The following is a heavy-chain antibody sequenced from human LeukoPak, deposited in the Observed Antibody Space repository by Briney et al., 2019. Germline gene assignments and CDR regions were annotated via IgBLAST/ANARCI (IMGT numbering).Heavy chain of an antibody. Sequence: GRSLRLSCAASGFTFSTFGIHWVRQAPGKGLEWVAAISPDGNNEYYIDSVKGRFTVSRDNSKNMIYLQMNSLRGGDSAVYYCAKVNNYDDYWGQGTLVTVSS. CDR1: GFTFSTFG. J-gene: IGHJ4*02. V-gene: IGHV3-30*18. CDR3: AKVNNYDDY. D-gene: IGHD1/OR15-1a*01. CDR2: ISPDGNNE.